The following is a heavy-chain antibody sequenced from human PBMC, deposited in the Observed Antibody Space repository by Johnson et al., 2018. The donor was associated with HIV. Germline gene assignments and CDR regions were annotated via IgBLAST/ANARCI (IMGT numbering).Heavy chain of an antibody. V-gene: IGHV3-30-3*01. Sequence: QVQLVESGGGVVQPGGSLRLSCAASGFTINNHWMHWVRQAPGKGLEWVAVISYDGSNKYYADSVKGRFTISRDNSKNTLYLQMNSLRAEDTAVYYCAREMATIRGYAFDIWGQGTMVTVSS. D-gene: IGHD5-24*01. CDR2: ISYDGSNK. CDR1: GFTINNHW. CDR3: AREMATIRGYAFDI. J-gene: IGHJ3*02.